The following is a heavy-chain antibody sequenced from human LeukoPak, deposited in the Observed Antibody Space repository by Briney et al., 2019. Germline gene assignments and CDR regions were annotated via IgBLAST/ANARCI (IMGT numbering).Heavy chain of an antibody. Sequence: GASVKVSCKASGYTFTSYDINWVRQATGQGLEWMGGIIPIFGTANYAQKFQGRVTITTDESTSTAYMELSSLRSEDTAVYYCARAMPMVVTLPGKYYFDYWGQGTLVTVSS. CDR3: ARAMPMVVTLPGKYYFDY. CDR2: IIPIFGTA. D-gene: IGHD4-23*01. J-gene: IGHJ4*02. V-gene: IGHV1-69*05. CDR1: GYTFTSYD.